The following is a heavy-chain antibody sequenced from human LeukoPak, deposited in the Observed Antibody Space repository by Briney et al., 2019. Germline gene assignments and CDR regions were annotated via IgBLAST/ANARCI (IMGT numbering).Heavy chain of an antibody. CDR3: ARSPRSHMDL. CDR1: GFTFSNYW. Sequence: GGSLRLSCAAPGFTFSNYWMHWVRQDPVKGLVWVSRINSDGGGTEYADSVKGRFTISRDNAKSTLYLQMNSLRAEDTAVYYCARSPRSHMDLWGQGTTVTVSS. CDR2: INSDGGGT. V-gene: IGHV3-74*03. J-gene: IGHJ6*02.